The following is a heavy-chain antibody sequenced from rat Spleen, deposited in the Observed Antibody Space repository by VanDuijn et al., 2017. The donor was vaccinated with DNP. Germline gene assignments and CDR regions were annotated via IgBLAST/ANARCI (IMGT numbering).Heavy chain of an antibody. J-gene: IGHJ3*01. Sequence: QVQLKESGPGLVQPSQTLSLACTVSGFSLTSHHVHWVRQPSGKGLEWMGIIGTGGTTEYNPILKSRLSISRDTYKSQVFIKMSRLQPEDTAMSFCARWENINAYWGQGTLVTVSS. CDR1: GFSLTSHH. CDR3: ARWENINAY. CDR2: IGTGGTT. V-gene: IGHV2-43*01. D-gene: IGHD1-5*01.